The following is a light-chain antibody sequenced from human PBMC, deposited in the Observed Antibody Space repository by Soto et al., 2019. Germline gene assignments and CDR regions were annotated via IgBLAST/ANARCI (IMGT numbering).Light chain of an antibody. CDR2: EAS. CDR1: QGISTS. J-gene: IGKJ1*01. CDR3: QQYNGYSRT. V-gene: IGKV1-5*03. Sequence: DIPMTQSPSTLSASVGDRITITCRASQGISTSLAWYQQKPGMAPKLLIYEASTLKSGVPSRFSGSRSGTEFSLTVSSLQPDDFATYYCQQYNGYSRTFGQGTKVEIK.